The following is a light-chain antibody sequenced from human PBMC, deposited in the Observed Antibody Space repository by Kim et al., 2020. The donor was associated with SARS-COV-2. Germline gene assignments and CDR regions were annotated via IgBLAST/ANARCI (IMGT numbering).Light chain of an antibody. V-gene: IGKV3-15*01. CDR1: QSVSNN. CDR3: QQYNNWPQT. J-gene: IGKJ2*01. CDR2: GAS. Sequence: ERVMTQSPATLSVSPGERATLSCRASQSVSNNLAWYQQKPGQAPRLLIYGASTRASGIPARFSGSGSGTEFTLTISNLQSEDFAVYYCQQYNNWPQTFGQGTKLEI.